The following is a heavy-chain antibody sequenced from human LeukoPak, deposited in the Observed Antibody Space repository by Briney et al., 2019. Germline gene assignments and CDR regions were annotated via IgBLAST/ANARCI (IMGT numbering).Heavy chain of an antibody. CDR1: GYTLTELS. CDR3: ALAIFGVVIGDYFDY. J-gene: IGHJ4*02. CDR2: INPNSGGT. Sequence: ASVKVSCKVSGYTLTELSMHWVRQAPGQGLEWMGWINPNSGGTNYAQKFQGRVTMTRDTSISTAYMELSRLRSDDTAVYYCALAIFGVVIGDYFDYWGQGTLVTVSS. V-gene: IGHV1-2*02. D-gene: IGHD3-3*01.